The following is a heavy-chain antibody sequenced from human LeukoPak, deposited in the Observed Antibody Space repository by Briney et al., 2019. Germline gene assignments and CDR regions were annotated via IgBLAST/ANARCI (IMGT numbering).Heavy chain of an antibody. V-gene: IGHV1-18*01. D-gene: IGHD3-9*01. CDR3: ARGNFDWSAELNY. CDR2: ISAYNGNT. J-gene: IGHJ4*02. Sequence: ASVKVSCKTSGYTFTSHYISWVRQAPGQGLEWMGWISAYNGNTNYTQKFQGRVTMTEDTSTDTAYMELSSLRSEDTAVYYCARGNFDWSAELNYWGQGTLVTVSS. CDR1: GYTFTSHY.